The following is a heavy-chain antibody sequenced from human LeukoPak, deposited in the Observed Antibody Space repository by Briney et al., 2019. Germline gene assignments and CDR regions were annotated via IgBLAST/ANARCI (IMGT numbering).Heavy chain of an antibody. D-gene: IGHD3-9*01. Sequence: QPGGSLRLSCVASGFSFSNVGMSWVRQAPGKGLEWVGRIKGQIDGGTTDYAAPVKGRFSISRDDSKNTLYLQMNSLKMEDTAVYYCTTVLTWGQGTLVTVSS. J-gene: IGHJ4*02. V-gene: IGHV3-15*01. CDR3: TTVLT. CDR1: GFSFSNVG. CDR2: IKGQIDGGTT.